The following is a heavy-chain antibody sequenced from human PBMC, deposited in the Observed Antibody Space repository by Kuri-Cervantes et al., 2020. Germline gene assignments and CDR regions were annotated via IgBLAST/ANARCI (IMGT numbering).Heavy chain of an antibody. V-gene: IGHV3-21*03. CDR1: GFTFSIYS. J-gene: IGHJ2*01. Sequence: GGSLRLSCAASGFTFSIYSMNWVRQAPGKGLEWVSSISSSSSYKYYADSVKGRFTISRDNAKNSLYLQMNRLRAEDTAVYYCARDSLGDDDWYLDLWGRGTLVTVSS. CDR2: ISSSSSYK. D-gene: IGHD3-16*01. CDR3: ARDSLGDDDWYLDL.